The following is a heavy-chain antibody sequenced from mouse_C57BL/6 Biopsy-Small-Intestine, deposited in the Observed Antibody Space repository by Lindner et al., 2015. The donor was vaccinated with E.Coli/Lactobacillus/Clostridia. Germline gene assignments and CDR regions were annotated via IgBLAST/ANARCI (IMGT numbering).Heavy chain of an antibody. J-gene: IGHJ3*01. V-gene: IGHV1-18*01. D-gene: IGHD3-3*01. CDR2: IIINDGTP. Sequence: SVKVSCKVSGGTFISYAIGWVRQARGQGLEWMGGIIINDGTPNYAQKFQGRLTLSADKSTSTGYMELSRLTSDDTAMYYCGLGGSSWGLAWFDYWGQGNLVTVS. CDR1: GGTFISYA. CDR3: GLGGSSWGLAWFDY.